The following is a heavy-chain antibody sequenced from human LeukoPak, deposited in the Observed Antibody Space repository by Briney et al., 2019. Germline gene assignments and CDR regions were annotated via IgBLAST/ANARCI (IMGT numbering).Heavy chain of an antibody. CDR3: AKDRGSVAVAGIDY. Sequence: GGSLRLSCAASGFTFSTYAMSWVRQAPGQGLEWVSSISGDGGSTYYADSVKGRFTISGDNSKNTLYLQMNSLRAEDTALYYCAKDRGSVAVAGIDYWGQGTLVTVSS. CDR2: ISGDGGST. J-gene: IGHJ4*02. V-gene: IGHV3-23*01. D-gene: IGHD6-19*01. CDR1: GFTFSTYA.